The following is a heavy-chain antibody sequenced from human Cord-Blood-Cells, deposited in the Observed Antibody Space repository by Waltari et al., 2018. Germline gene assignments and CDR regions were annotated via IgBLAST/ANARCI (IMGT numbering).Heavy chain of an antibody. J-gene: IGHJ4*02. Sequence: EVQLVESGGGLVQPGGSLRVSCAASGFTFSSYEMTWVRQAPGKGLEWVSYIRSSGSTIYYADSVKGRFTISRDNAKNSLYLQMNSLRAEDTAVYYCASWGVTGTTDYWGQGTLVTVSS. V-gene: IGHV3-48*03. CDR3: ASWGVTGTTDY. CDR1: GFTFSSYE. CDR2: IRSSGSTI. D-gene: IGHD1-20*01.